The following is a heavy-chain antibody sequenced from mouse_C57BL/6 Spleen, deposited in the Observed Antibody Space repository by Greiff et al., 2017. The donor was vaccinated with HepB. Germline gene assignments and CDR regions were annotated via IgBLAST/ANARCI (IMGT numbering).Heavy chain of an antibody. CDR2: ISSGGDYI. V-gene: IGHV5-9-1*02. Sequence: EVNLVESGAGLVKPGGSLKLSCAASGFTFSSYAMSWVRQTPEKRLEWVAYISSGGDYIYYADTVKGRFTISRDNARNTLYLQMSSLKSEDTAMYYCRRLYDYDVVDYWGQGTSVTVSS. J-gene: IGHJ4*01. D-gene: IGHD2-4*01. CDR1: GFTFSSYA. CDR3: RRLYDYDVVDY.